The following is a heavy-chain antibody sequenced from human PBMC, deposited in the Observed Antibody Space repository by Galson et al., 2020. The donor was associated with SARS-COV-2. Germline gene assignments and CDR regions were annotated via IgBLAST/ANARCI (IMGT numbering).Heavy chain of an antibody. Sequence: GESLKISCAASGFTFSRYSMTWVRQAPGKGLEWVSSISSTSDYIYYADSMKGRFTISRDNAKNSLYLQMNSLRAEDTAIYYCALCTTMSCLRTGALDIWVHGTMVTVSS. CDR1: GFTFSRYS. CDR2: ISSTSDYI. CDR3: ALCTTMSCLRTGALDI. D-gene: IGHD1-1*01. V-gene: IGHV3-21*01. J-gene: IGHJ3*02.